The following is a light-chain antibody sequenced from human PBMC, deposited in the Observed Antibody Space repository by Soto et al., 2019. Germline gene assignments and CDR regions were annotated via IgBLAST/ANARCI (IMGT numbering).Light chain of an antibody. CDR2: GAS. CDR1: QSVSNSY. CDR3: QQYGTSPPWT. J-gene: IGKJ1*01. Sequence: EIVLTQSPGTLSLSPGERATLSCRASQSVSNSYLAWYQQKPGQAPRLLISGASSRAAGIPDRCSASGSGTDFTLTISRLEPEDFAVYCCQQYGTSPPWTFGQGTMVEIK. V-gene: IGKV3-20*01.